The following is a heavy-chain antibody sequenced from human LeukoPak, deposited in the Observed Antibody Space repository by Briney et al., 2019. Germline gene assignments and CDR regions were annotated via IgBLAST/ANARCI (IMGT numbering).Heavy chain of an antibody. CDR2: IYTSGST. Sequence: SETLSLTCAVSGDSISSGSYYWSWIRQPAGKGLEWIGRIYTSGSTNYNPSLKSRVTMSVDTSKNQFSLKLSSVTAADTAVYYCARDATSIAAFFDYWGQGTLVTVSS. CDR1: GDSISSGSYY. J-gene: IGHJ4*02. CDR3: ARDATSIAAFFDY. D-gene: IGHD6-6*01. V-gene: IGHV4-61*02.